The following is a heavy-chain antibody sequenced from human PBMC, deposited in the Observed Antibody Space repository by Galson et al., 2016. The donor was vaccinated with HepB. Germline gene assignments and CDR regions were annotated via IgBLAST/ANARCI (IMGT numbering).Heavy chain of an antibody. CDR3: ARDKRFPCVNGVCSLGDQYFGMDV. J-gene: IGHJ6*02. CDR2: ISPYSGDT. CDR1: AYVFVTHG. D-gene: IGHD2-8*01. V-gene: IGHV1-18*01. Sequence: SVKVSCKASAYVFVTHGISWVRQAPGQGLEWMAWISPYSGDTYYSHKFQGRVALTTVTSTGTAYMEMRSLRSDDTAGYYCARDKRFPCVNGVCSLGDQYFGMDVWGQGTTVIVSS.